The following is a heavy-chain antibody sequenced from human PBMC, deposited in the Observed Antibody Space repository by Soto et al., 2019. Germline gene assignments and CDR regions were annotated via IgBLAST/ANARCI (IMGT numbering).Heavy chain of an antibody. V-gene: IGHV2-5*02. CDR3: ARGGGPGNTITFGVEAFGI. CDR2: IYWDDDK. Sequence: SGPTLVNPTQTLTLTCTFSGFSLSTSGVGVGWIRQPPGKALEWLALIYWDDDKRYSPSLKSRLTITKDTSKNQVVLTMTNMDPVDTATYYCARGGGPGNTITFGVEAFGIWGQGTMVTVSS. J-gene: IGHJ3*02. D-gene: IGHD3-16*01. CDR1: GFSLSTSGVG.